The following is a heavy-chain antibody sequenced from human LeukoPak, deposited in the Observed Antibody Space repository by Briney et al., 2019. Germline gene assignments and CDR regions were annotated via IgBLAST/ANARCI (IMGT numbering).Heavy chain of an antibody. CDR1: GFTFRDFA. Sequence: TGGSLRLSCAASGFTFRDFAMNWVRQAPGKGLEWVSIISRSGEISYHANSVTGRFTISRDNSKSTLYLQMNSLKAEDTAVYFCAKSDDNSNFHLTGYLDYWGQGTLVSVSS. V-gene: IGHV3-23*01. D-gene: IGHD3-22*01. CDR2: ISRSGEIS. CDR3: AKSDDNSNFHLTGYLDY. J-gene: IGHJ4*02.